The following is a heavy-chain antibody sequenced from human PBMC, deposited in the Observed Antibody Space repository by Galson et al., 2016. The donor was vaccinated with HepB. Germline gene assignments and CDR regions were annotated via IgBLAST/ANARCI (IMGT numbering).Heavy chain of an antibody. Sequence: SLRLSCAASGFTFSNAWMSWVRQAPGKGLEWIGRIKTKTDTGLTDYAAPVKGRFTISRDDSKSTLYLQMNGLKTEDTAVYYCSTSMIVPTGYWGQGTRVTVSS. CDR3: STSMIVPTGY. D-gene: IGHD3-22*01. V-gene: IGHV3-15*01. CDR1: GFTFSNAW. CDR2: IKTKTDTGLT. J-gene: IGHJ4*02.